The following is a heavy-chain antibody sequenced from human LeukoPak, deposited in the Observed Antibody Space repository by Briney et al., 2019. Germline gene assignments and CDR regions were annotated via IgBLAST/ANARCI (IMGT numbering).Heavy chain of an antibody. V-gene: IGHV4-31*03. J-gene: IGHJ4*02. D-gene: IGHD5-24*01. Sequence: SETLSFTCTVSGGSISSGGYYWSWIRQHPGKGLEWIGYIYYSGSTYYNPSLKSRVTISVDTSKNQFSLKLSSVTAADTAVYYCARGEMATIYFDYWGQGTLVTVSS. CDR3: ARGEMATIYFDY. CDR1: GGSISSGGYY. CDR2: IYYSGST.